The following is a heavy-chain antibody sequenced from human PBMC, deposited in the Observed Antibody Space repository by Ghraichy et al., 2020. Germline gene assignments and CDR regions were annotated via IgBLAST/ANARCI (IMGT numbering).Heavy chain of an antibody. Sequence: SETLSLTCTVSGGSISSYYWSWIRQPPGKGLEWIGYIYYSGSTNYNPSLKSRVTISVDTSKNQFSLKLSSVTAADTAVYYCARVVDTAMATDYYYMDVWGKGTTVTVSS. J-gene: IGHJ6*03. CDR2: IYYSGST. V-gene: IGHV4-59*01. CDR1: GGSISSYY. D-gene: IGHD5-18*01. CDR3: ARVVDTAMATDYYYMDV.